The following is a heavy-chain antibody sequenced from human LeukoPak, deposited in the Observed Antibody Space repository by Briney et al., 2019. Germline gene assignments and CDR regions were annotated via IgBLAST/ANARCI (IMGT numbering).Heavy chain of an antibody. CDR2: IYYDGST. CDR3: ATRYYGDSHSYSDD. J-gene: IGHJ4*02. CDR1: GGSIYRHY. Sequence: SETLSLTCTVSGGSIYRHYWSWIRQPPGKGLEWIAYIYYDGSTNDNPSLKSRVTISVDTSKNQFSLKLSSVTAADTAVYYSATRYYGDSHSYSDDCGQGSPVTVSS. V-gene: IGHV4-59*11. D-gene: IGHD4-17*01.